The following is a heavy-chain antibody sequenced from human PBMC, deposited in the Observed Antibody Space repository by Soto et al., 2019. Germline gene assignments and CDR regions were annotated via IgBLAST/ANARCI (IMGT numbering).Heavy chain of an antibody. CDR1: GGSITNDDYY. CDR2: IHNSGTT. V-gene: IGHV4-31*03. CDR3: ARQKQWLSPFDD. D-gene: IGHD6-19*01. Sequence: QVQLQESGPGLVKPSQTLSLTCTVSGGSITNDDYYWNWIRQLPGKGLEWIGYIHNSGTTDYTPSLKSRVPLSVDTSKCQFSLKLSSVPAADTAVYFCARQKQWLSPFDDWGQGTLVTVSS. J-gene: IGHJ4*02.